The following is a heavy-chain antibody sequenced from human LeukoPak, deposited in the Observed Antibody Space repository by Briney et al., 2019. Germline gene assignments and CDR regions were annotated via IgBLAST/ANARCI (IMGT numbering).Heavy chain of an antibody. J-gene: IGHJ5*02. CDR2: ISYDGSNK. D-gene: IGHD1-1*01. V-gene: IGHV3-30*04. Sequence: PGGSLRLSCAASGFTFSSYAMHWVHQAPGKGLEWVAVISYDGSNKYYADSVRGRFTISRDNSKNTLYLQMNSLRAEDTAVYYCARSGTAWGQGTLVTVSS. CDR3: ARSGTA. CDR1: GFTFSSYA.